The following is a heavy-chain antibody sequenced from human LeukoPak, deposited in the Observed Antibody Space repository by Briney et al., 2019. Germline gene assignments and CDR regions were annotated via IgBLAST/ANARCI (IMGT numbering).Heavy chain of an antibody. V-gene: IGHV3-48*03. D-gene: IGHD3-9*01. CDR1: GFTFSSYE. CDR3: ARAAQLRYFDWAYYYMDV. Sequence: GGSLRLSCAASGFTFSSYEMNWVRQAPGKGLEWVSYISSSGSTIYYADSVKGRFTISRDNAKNSLYLQMNSLRAEDTAVYYCARAAQLRYFDWAYYYMDVWGKGTTVTISS. J-gene: IGHJ6*03. CDR2: ISSSGSTI.